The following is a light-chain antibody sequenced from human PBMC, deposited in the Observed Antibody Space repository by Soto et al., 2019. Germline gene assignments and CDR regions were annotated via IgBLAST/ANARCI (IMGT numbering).Light chain of an antibody. V-gene: IGKV3-15*01. CDR3: QQYYNWPPYT. CDR1: QSLTSY. CDR2: GIS. Sequence: EIVMTQSPATLSVSPGETATLSCRASQSLTSYLAWYQQKPDQAPRLLIYGISTRATDIPARFSGSGSGTEFTLTISSLQSEDFAVYYCQQYYNWPPYTFGQGTKLDFK. J-gene: IGKJ2*01.